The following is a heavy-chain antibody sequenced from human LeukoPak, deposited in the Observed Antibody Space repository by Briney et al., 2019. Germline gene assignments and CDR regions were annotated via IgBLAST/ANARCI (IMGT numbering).Heavy chain of an antibody. D-gene: IGHD6-13*01. CDR1: GYTFTSYD. CDR3: ASSAGTSHGMDV. J-gene: IGHJ6*02. CDR2: MNPNSGNT. Sequence: GASVKVSCKASGYTFTSYDINWVRQATGQGLEWMGWMNPNSGNTGYAQKFQGRVTMTRNTSISTAYMELSSLRSEDTAVYYCASSAGTSHGMDVWGQGTTVTVSS. V-gene: IGHV1-8*01.